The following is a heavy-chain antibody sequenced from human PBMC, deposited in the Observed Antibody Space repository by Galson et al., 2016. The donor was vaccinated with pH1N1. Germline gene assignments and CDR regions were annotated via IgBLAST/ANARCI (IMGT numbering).Heavy chain of an antibody. CDR1: GFTFSDYY. Sequence: SLRLSCAASGFTFSDYYMSWIRQAPGKGREWVSYIGRGIARRTTENSVKGRFTVSRDNSKNSVYLQMNSLRAEDEAVYYCVRDLNSNDFWSGAFLYWGQGSLVTVSS. CDR2: IGRGIARR. D-gene: IGHD3-3*01. CDR3: VRDLNSNDFWSGAFLY. J-gene: IGHJ4*02. V-gene: IGHV3-11*04.